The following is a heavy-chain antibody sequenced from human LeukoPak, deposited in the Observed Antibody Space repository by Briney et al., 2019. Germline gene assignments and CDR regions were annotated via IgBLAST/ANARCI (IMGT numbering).Heavy chain of an antibody. CDR3: AREFTVGPTQTDAFDV. V-gene: IGHV3-74*01. Sequence: PGGSLSLSCAASGFTLSSYWMHWVRQVPGKGPLWVSRIKSDGSSTSYADSVKGPFTISRDNAKNTLYLQMNGLRVEDTAIYYCAREFTVGPTQTDAFDVWGQGTMVTVSS. CDR1: GFTLSSYW. D-gene: IGHD1-26*01. CDR2: IKSDGSST. J-gene: IGHJ3*01.